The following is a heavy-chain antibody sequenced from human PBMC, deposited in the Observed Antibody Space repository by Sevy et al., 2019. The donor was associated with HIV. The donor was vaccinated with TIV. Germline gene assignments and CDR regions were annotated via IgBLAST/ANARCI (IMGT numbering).Heavy chain of an antibody. D-gene: IGHD2-21*02. CDR1: GGSISSSSYY. J-gene: IGHJ4*02. CDR3: ARRGYCGGDCFFHFDS. V-gene: IGHV4-39*01. Sequence: SEILSLTCTVSGGSISSSSYYWGWIRQPPGKGLEWIGTIYYSGSSYYNPSLKSRVTISVDTSKNQFSLKLSSVTAADTAVYSSARRGYCGGDCFFHFDSWGQGTLVTVSS. CDR2: IYYSGSS.